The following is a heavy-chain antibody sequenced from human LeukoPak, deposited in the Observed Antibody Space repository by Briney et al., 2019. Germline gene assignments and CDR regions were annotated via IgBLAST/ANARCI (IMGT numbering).Heavy chain of an antibody. CDR1: GGSISGYY. CDR2: IYDSGTT. CDR3: ARGYCSSSGCYNAYDY. J-gene: IGHJ4*02. V-gene: IGHV4-59*08. Sequence: SETLSLTCTVSGGSISGYYWSWIRQPPGKGLEWIGYIYDSGTTNYNPSLKSRVTMSVDTSKNQVSLELSSVTAADTAVYCCARGYCSSSGCYNAYDYWGQGTPVTVSS. D-gene: IGHD2-2*02.